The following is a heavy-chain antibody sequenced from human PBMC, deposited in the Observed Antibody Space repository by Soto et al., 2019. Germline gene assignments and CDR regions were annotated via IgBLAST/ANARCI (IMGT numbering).Heavy chain of an antibody. Sequence: GGSLRLSCAASGFTFSNAWMNWVRQAPGKGLEWVGRIKSKTDGGKTNYAAPGKGRFTISRDDYNNTLYLQMNSLKTEDTAVYYCTTDGGAARPDYWGQGTLVTVSS. CDR1: GFTFSNAW. CDR2: IKSKTDGGKT. V-gene: IGHV3-15*07. J-gene: IGHJ4*02. CDR3: TTDGGAARPDY. D-gene: IGHD6-6*01.